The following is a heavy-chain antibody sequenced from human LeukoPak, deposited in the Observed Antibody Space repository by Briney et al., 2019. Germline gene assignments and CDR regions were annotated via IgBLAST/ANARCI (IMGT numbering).Heavy chain of an antibody. Sequence: PSQTLSLTCTVSGGSISSGSYFWSWIRQPAGKGLEWIGRIYTSGSTNYNPSLKSRVTISVDTSKNQFSLKLSSVTAADTAVYYCARRLTYYDILTSTHNWFDPWGQGTLVTVSS. J-gene: IGHJ5*02. V-gene: IGHV4-61*02. CDR1: GGSISSGSYF. CDR2: IYTSGST. D-gene: IGHD3-9*01. CDR3: ARRLTYYDILTSTHNWFDP.